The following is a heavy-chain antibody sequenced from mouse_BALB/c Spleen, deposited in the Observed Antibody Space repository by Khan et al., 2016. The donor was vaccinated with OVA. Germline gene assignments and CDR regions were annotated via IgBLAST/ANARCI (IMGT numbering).Heavy chain of an antibody. CDR2: INPHIGET. V-gene: IGHV1-20*02. D-gene: IGHD1-1*01. J-gene: IGHJ2*01. CDR3: ARKNGNDFDY. Sequence: VQLQQSGPELVKPGASVKISCKASGYSFTGYFMNWVMQSHGKSLEWIGRINPHIGETLYNQKFKGKATLTVDESSRTAHMELRSLASEDSAVYYCARKNGNDFDYWGQGTTRTVSS. CDR1: GYSFTGYF.